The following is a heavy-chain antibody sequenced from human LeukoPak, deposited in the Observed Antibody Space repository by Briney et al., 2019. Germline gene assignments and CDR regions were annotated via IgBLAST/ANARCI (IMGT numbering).Heavy chain of an antibody. J-gene: IGHJ6*03. V-gene: IGHV4-38-2*02. D-gene: IGHD6-19*01. CDR3: ARDRHSSGWSSYYYMDV. CDR2: IYHSGST. Sequence: PSETLSLTCTVSGYSISSGYYWGWIRQPPGKGLEWIGSIYHSGSTYYNPSLKSRVTISVDASKNQFSLKLSSVTAADTAVYYCARDRHSSGWSSYYYMDVWGKGTTVTVSS. CDR1: GYSISSGYY.